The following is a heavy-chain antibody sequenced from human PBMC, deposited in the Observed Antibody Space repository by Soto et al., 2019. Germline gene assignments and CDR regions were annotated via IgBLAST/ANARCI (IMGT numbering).Heavy chain of an antibody. CDR2: IKQDGSEK. Sequence: GGSLRLSCAASGFTFSGHWMSWVRQAPGKGLEWVANIKQDGSEKYYADSVKGRFTISRDNSKNTLSLQMNSLRAEDTAVYYCAKQVRDGTSSPYYFDYWGQGTLVTVSS. CDR1: GFTFSGHW. J-gene: IGHJ4*02. V-gene: IGHV3-7*03. D-gene: IGHD6-6*01. CDR3: AKQVRDGTSSPYYFDY.